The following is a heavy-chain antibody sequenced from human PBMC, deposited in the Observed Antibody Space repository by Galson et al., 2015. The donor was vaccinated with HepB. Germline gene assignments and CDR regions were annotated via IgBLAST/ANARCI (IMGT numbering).Heavy chain of an antibody. CDR2: ISGGATYT. CDR1: RFTFSDYY. J-gene: IGHJ4*02. V-gene: IGHV3-11*06. CDR3: ARVAHSDYGDHAHFDY. Sequence: SLRLSCAASRFTFSDYYMTWIRQAPGKGLEWLSYISGGATYTNYANSVKGRFTISRDNAKNSLYLHMRGLRDDDTVVYYCARVAHSDYGDHAHFDYWGQGTLVTVSS. D-gene: IGHD4-17*01.